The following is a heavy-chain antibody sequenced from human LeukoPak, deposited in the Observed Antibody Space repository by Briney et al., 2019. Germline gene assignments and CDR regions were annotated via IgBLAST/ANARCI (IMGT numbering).Heavy chain of an antibody. CDR1: GGTFSNYA. J-gene: IGHJ4*02. V-gene: IGHV1-69*04. CDR3: VYGYSSGWEYFDY. CDR2: IIPIFGIA. Sequence: SVKVSCKASGGTFSNYAISWVRQVPGQGLERMGRIIPIFGIANYAQKFQGRVTITADKSTSTAYMELSSLRSEDTAVYYCVYGYSSGWEYFDYWGQGTLVTVSS. D-gene: IGHD6-19*01.